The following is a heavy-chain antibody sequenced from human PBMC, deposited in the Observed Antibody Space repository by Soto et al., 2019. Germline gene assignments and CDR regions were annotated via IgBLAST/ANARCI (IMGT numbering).Heavy chain of an antibody. CDR1: GGAISIYY. CDR3: ARGRLMYSTRWALDY. D-gene: IGHD6-13*01. J-gene: IGHJ4*02. Sequence: SETLSLTCTVSGGAISIYYWSLIRQPAGKGLEWIGRIYTSGSTNYNPSLKSRVTMSVDTSKNQFSLKLSSVTAADTAVYYCARGRLMYSTRWALDYWGQGTLVTVSS. V-gene: IGHV4-4*07. CDR2: IYTSGST.